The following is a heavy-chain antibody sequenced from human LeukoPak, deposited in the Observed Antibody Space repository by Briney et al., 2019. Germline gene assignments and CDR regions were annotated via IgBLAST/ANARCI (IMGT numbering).Heavy chain of an antibody. J-gene: IGHJ4*02. V-gene: IGHV3-74*01. CDR1: GFTFSSYW. D-gene: IGHD1-26*01. CDR2: INRDGSST. Sequence: GGSLRLSCAASGFTFSSYWMHWVRQAPGKGLVWVSRINRDGSSTSYADSVKGRFTISRDNAKNTLYLQMNSLRAEDTAVYYCASGLVGATFDYWGQGTLVTVSS. CDR3: ASGLVGATFDY.